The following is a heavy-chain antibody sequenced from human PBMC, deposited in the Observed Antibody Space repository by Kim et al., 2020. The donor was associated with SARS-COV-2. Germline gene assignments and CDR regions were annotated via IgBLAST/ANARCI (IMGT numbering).Heavy chain of an antibody. Sequence: PVKGRFTISRDDSKNTLYLQMNSLKTEDTAVYYCTTARLLWFGESDAFDIWGQGTMVTVSS. V-gene: IGHV3-15*01. J-gene: IGHJ3*02. CDR3: TTARLLWFGESDAFDI. D-gene: IGHD3-10*01.